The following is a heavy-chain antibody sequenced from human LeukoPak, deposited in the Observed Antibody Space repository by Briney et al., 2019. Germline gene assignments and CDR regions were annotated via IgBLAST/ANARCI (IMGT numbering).Heavy chain of an antibody. CDR3: ARHRVVPAAIPAYYYYYYMDV. CDR2: IYYSGST. CDR1: GGSISSSSYY. J-gene: IGHJ6*03. V-gene: IGHV4-39*01. D-gene: IGHD2-2*01. Sequence: SETLSLTCTVSGGSISSSSYYWGWIRQPPGKGLEWIGSIYYSGSTYYNPSLKSRVTISVDTSKNQFSLKLSSVTAADTAVYYCARHRVVPAAIPAYYYYYYMDVWGKGTTVTVSS.